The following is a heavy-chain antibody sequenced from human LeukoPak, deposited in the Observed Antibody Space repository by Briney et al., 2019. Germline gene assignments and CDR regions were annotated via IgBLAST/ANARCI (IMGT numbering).Heavy chain of an antibody. D-gene: IGHD2-15*01. CDR1: GFTFSSYA. V-gene: IGHV3-23*01. CDR3: AKDFGLLGNDNYLYY. J-gene: IGHJ4*02. CDR2: ISGSGGST. Sequence: GGSLRLYCAASGFTFSSYAMSWVRQAPGKGLEWVSAISGSGGSTYYADSVKGRFTNSRDNSKNTLYLQMNSLRAEDTAVYYCAKDFGLLGNDNYLYYWGQGTLVTVSS.